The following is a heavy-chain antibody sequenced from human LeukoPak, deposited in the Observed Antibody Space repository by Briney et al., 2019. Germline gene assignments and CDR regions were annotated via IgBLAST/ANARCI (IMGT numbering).Heavy chain of an antibody. J-gene: IGHJ5*02. CDR3: ARLLWFGELLFGWFDP. CDR1: GGSLSSSSYY. Sequence: PWETLSLTCTVSGGSLSSSSYYWGWIRQPPGKGLEWIGSIYYSGSTYYNPSLKSRVTISVDTSKNQFSLKLSSVTAADTAVYYCARLLWFGELLFGWFDPWGQGTLVTVSS. V-gene: IGHV4-39*07. D-gene: IGHD3-10*01. CDR2: IYYSGST.